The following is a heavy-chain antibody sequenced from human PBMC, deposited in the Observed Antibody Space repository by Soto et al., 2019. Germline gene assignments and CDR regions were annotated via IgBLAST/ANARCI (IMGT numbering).Heavy chain of an antibody. Sequence: QMQLVQSGPEVKRPGTSVKVSCKASGFTFSTSAIHWVRRARGQRLEWMGWIVVAGGNTNYAQKYQERVTITRDMTTTTASMELSRLTSEQTAMYFCAARSYNYGGPDREKGPFDLWGQGTKVTVSS. D-gene: IGHD5-18*01. CDR3: AARSYNYGGPDREKGPFDL. V-gene: IGHV1-58*02. CDR1: GFTFSTSA. CDR2: IVVAGGNT. J-gene: IGHJ3*01.